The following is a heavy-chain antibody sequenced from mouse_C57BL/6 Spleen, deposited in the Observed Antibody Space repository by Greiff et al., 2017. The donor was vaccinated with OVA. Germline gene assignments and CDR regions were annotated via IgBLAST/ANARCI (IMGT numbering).Heavy chain of an antibody. CDR3: ARLIPLYYYAMYY. J-gene: IGHJ4*01. CDR2: IRNKANGYTT. CDR1: GFTFTDYY. D-gene: IGHD1-1*01. V-gene: IGHV7-3*01. Sequence: DVKLVESGGGLVQPGGSLSLSCAASGFTFTDYYMSWVRQPPGKALEWMGFIRNKANGYTTEYSASVKGRFSISRDNSQSILYLQMNALRAEDSATYYCARLIPLYYYAMYYWGQGTSVTVSS.